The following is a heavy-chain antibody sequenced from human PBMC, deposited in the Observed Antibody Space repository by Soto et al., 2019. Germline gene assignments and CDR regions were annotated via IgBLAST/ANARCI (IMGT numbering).Heavy chain of an antibody. CDR3: GRSQGFVDY. D-gene: IGHD2-15*01. CDR1: GDSVSSNSAA. CDR2: TYYRSKWYY. V-gene: IGHV6-1*01. Sequence: SQTLSLTCAISGDSVSSNSAAWNWIRHSPSRGLEWLGRTYYRSKWYYDYAVSVKSRVTINPDTSKNQFSLQLNSVTPEDTALYYCGRSQGFVDYWGQGTPVTVSS. J-gene: IGHJ4*02.